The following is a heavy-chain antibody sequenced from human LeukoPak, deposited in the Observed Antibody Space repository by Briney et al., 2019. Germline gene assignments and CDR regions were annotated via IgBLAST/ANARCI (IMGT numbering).Heavy chain of an antibody. Sequence: SETLSLTCTVSGGSISSGGYYWSWIRQHPGKGLEWIGYIKYSGSTYYNPSLKSRLTISVDTFKNQFSLKLSSVTAADTAVYYCARASRLGELSLGYWGQGTLVTVST. CDR1: GGSISSGGYY. CDR2: IKYSGST. J-gene: IGHJ4*02. D-gene: IGHD3-16*02. V-gene: IGHV4-31*03. CDR3: ARASRLGELSLGY.